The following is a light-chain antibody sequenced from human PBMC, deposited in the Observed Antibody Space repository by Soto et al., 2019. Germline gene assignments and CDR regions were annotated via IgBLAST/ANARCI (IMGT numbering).Light chain of an antibody. CDR2: GAS. CDR1: QSVSNY. CDR3: QQDGGSPQT. V-gene: IGKV3-20*01. J-gene: IGKJ1*01. Sequence: EIVLTQSPGTLSLSPGERATLSCRASQSVSNYLAWYQQKPGQAPRLLIYGASRRATVIPDRFSGSGSGTDFTLTVCRLEPEDFAVYYCQQDGGSPQTFGQGTNVEIK.